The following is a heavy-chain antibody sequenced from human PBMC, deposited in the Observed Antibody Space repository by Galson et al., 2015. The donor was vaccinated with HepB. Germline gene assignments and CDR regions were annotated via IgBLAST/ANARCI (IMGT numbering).Heavy chain of an antibody. CDR1: GYTFTTYA. CDR3: ARLGTAARFLAY. D-gene: IGHD2-2*01. CDR2: ISAYNGNT. Sequence: SVKVSCKASGYTFTTYAISWVRQAPGQGLEWMGWISAYNGNTDYAQKVQGRVTMTTDTSTSTAYMELRGLGSDDTAVYYCARLGTAARFLAYWGQGTLVTVSS. J-gene: IGHJ4*02. V-gene: IGHV1-18*01.